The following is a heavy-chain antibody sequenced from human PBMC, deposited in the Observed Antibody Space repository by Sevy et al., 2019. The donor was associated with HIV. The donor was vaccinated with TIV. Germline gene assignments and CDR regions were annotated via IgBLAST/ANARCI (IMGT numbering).Heavy chain of an antibody. CDR2: IYYNGHI. CDR3: AGENARGRGYS. J-gene: IGHJ4*02. Sequence: SETLSLTCTVSGGSITSLYWNWIRQPPGKGLEWIANIYYNGHINYNPSLKSRVTLSLDTSKNQFSLRLSSVTAADTAMYYCAGENARGRGYSWGQGTLATVSS. V-gene: IGHV4-59*08. D-gene: IGHD3-10*01. CDR1: GGSITSLY.